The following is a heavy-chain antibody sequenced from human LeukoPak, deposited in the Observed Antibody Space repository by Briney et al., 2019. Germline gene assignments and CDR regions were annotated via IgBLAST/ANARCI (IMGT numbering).Heavy chain of an antibody. D-gene: IGHD6-13*01. V-gene: IGHV3-33*01. CDR3: ARDRQQMDREGYFDL. CDR1: GFTFSSYG. CDR2: IWYDGSNK. Sequence: GGSLRLSCAASGFTFSSYGMHWVRQAPGKGLEWVAVIWYDGSNKYYADSVKGRFTISRDNSKNTLYLQMNSLRAEDTAVYYCARDRQQMDREGYFDLWGRGTLVTVSS. J-gene: IGHJ2*01.